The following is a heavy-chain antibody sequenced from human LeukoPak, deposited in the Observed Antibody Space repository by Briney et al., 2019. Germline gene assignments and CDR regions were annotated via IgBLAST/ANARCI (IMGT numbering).Heavy chain of an antibody. D-gene: IGHD3-10*02. Sequence: PGGSLRLSCAASGFTFSRDSMNWVRQAPGRGLVWVSYINGGSSPIYYADSVRGRFTISRDNAKNSLYLQMNSLRAEDTAVYYCAKGGRLAGSMLGTLGPLDYWGQGTLVTVSS. CDR3: AKGGRLAGSMLGTLGPLDY. V-gene: IGHV3-48*01. J-gene: IGHJ4*02. CDR1: GFTFSRDS. CDR2: INGGSSPI.